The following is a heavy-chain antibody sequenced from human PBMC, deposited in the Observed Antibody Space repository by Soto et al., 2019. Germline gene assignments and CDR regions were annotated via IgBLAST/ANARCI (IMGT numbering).Heavy chain of an antibody. CDR3: ARSPREAAAGYYYYGMDV. D-gene: IGHD6-13*01. CDR2: IFSNDEK. J-gene: IGHJ6*02. CDR1: GFSLSNARMG. Sequence: QVTLKESGPVLVKPTETLTLTCTVSGFSLSNARMGVSWIRQPPGKALEWLAHIFSNDEKSYSTSLKSRLTIPKDXXKXQXXLTMTNMDPVDTATYYCARSPREAAAGYYYYGMDVWGQGTTVTVSS. V-gene: IGHV2-26*01.